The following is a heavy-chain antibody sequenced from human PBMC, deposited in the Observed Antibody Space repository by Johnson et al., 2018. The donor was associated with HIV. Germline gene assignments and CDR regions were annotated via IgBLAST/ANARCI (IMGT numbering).Heavy chain of an antibody. V-gene: IGHV3-64*01. CDR2: ISNNGGDT. J-gene: IGHJ4*03. CDR3: AIPYYYDSGVYH. D-gene: IGHD3-22*01. Sequence: VQLVESGGGVVRPGGSLRLSCAASGFTFDDHGMSWVRQAPGKGLEYVSAISNNGGDTYYANSVEGRFTISRDNSKNTLYLQMGSLGAEDTAVYYCAIPYYYDSGVYHWGQGTVVTVSS. CDR1: GFTFDDHG.